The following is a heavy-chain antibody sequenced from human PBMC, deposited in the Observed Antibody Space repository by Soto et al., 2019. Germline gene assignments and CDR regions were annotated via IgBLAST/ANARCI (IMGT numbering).Heavy chain of an antibody. CDR3: ARVNYDACYCYRDQPYYFYC. CDR2: IYNTGST. D-gene: IGHD2-21*01. Sequence: SETLSLTCTVSGASLSSGGYYWSWISQPPGRGLEFIGHIYNTGSTDYNPSLKSRITMSIDTSKNNCSLRMGSVTAADTDMYYCARVNYDACYCYRDQPYYFYCCGRGSLVIVAS. CDR1: GASLSSGGYY. V-gene: IGHV4-31*03. J-gene: IGHJ4*02.